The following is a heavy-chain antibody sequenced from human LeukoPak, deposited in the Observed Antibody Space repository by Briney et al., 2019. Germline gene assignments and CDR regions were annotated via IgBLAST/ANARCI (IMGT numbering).Heavy chain of an antibody. CDR2: IYHSGST. CDR3: AKYSSSSYYQGAFDI. J-gene: IGHJ3*02. CDR1: GGSISSGGYY. D-gene: IGHD6-13*01. Sequence: PSETLSLTCTVSGGSISSGGYYWSWIRQPPGKGLEWIGYIYHSGSTYYNPSLKSRVTISVDRSKNQFSLKLSSVTAADTAVYYCAKYSSSSYYQGAFDIWGQGTMVTVSS. V-gene: IGHV4-30-2*01.